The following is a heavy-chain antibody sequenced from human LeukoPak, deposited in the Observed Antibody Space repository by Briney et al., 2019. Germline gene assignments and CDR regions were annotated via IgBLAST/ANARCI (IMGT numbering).Heavy chain of an antibody. CDR1: GFTFSSYW. D-gene: IGHD6-19*01. Sequence: PGGSLRLSCAASGFTFSSYWMSWVRQAPGKGLEWVSGINWNGGSTGYADSVKGRFTISRDNAKNSLYLQMNSLRAEDTALYYCARGLDSSGWYYFDYWGQGTLVTVSS. CDR3: ARGLDSSGWYYFDY. J-gene: IGHJ4*02. V-gene: IGHV3-20*04. CDR2: INWNGGST.